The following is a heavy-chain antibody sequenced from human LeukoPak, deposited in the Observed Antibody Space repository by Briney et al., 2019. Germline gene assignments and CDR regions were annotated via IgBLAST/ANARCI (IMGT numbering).Heavy chain of an antibody. D-gene: IGHD4-11*01. J-gene: IGHJ6*03. CDR3: AREITPDYSNYASKSPYYYYYMDV. CDR1: GYTFTSYG. CDR2: ISAYNGNT. V-gene: IGHV1-18*01. Sequence: ASVKVSRKASGYTFTSYGISWVRQPPGQGLEWMGWISAYNGNTNYAQKLQGRVTMTTDTSTSTAYMELSSLRSEDTAVYYCAREITPDYSNYASKSPYYYYYMDVWGKGTTVTVSS.